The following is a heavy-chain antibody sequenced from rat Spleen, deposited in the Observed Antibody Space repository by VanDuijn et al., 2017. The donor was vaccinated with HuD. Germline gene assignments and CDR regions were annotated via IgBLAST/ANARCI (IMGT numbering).Heavy chain of an antibody. D-gene: IGHD1-12*02. CDR3: TRDHSYWGSYYPGGFAY. Sequence: QVQLMESGPGLVQPSETLSLTCTVSGFSLTDYSVHRVRQPPGKGLEWMGVMWRGGSTEYNSALKSRLSISRDTSKNQVFLKMNSLQTDDTGTYYCTRDHSYWGSYYPGGFAYWGQGTLVTVSS. J-gene: IGHJ3*01. CDR1: GFSLTDYS. V-gene: IGHV2-45*01. CDR2: MWRGGST.